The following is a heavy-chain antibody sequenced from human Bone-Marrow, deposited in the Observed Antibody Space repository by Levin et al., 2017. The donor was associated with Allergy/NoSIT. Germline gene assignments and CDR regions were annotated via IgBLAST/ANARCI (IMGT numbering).Heavy chain of an antibody. D-gene: IGHD2-21*02. CDR1: GFAFNNYA. CDR3: AKRSDSSSTWRSWFDP. J-gene: IGHJ5*02. V-gene: IGHV3-23*01. CDR2: ISGDAGST. Sequence: PGGSLRLSCAASGFAFNNYAMTWVRQAPGKGLEWVSTISGDAGSTIYADSVKGRFTISRDNSINTLYLQMNSLRAEDTALYYCAKRSDSSSTWRSWFDPWGQGTLVTVSS.